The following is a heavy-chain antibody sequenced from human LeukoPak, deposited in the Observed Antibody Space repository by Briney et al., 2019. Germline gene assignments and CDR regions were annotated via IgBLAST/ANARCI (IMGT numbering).Heavy chain of an antibody. CDR3: ARFIGGTGYSSS. CDR1: GGSISSGSYY. D-gene: IGHD6-13*01. Sequence: SETLSLTCTVSGGSISSGSYYWSWVRQPAGKGLEWIGRIYTSGSTNYNPSLKSRVTISVDTSKNQFSLKLSSVTAADTAVYYCARFIGGTGYSSSWSQGTLVTVSS. J-gene: IGHJ4*02. V-gene: IGHV4-61*02. CDR2: IYTSGST.